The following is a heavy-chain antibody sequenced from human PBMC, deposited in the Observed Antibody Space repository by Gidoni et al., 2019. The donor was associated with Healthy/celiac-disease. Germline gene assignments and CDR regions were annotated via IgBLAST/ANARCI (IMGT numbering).Heavy chain of an antibody. Sequence: VQLVQSGAEVKKPGASVKASCRAAGYTFTSYGISWVRQAPGQGLEWMGWISAYNGNTNYAQRLQSRAAMTTDTSTSTAYMELRSLDSDDTSVYYCARSLRPYYYDSSGFDAFDIWGQGTMVTVSS. CDR3: ARSLRPYYYDSSGFDAFDI. D-gene: IGHD3-22*01. J-gene: IGHJ3*02. CDR1: GYTFTSYG. CDR2: ISAYNGNT. V-gene: IGHV1-18*01.